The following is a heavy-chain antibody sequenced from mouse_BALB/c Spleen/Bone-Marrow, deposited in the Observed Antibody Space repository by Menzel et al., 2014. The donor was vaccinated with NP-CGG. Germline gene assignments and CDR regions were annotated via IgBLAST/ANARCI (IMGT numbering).Heavy chain of an antibody. Sequence: EVKLQESGAELVKPGASVKLSCTASGFNIKDTYMHWVKQRPEQGLEWIGRIDPANGNTKYDPKFQGRATVTADTSSSTAYLQLSSLTSKDTAVYYCARYYYRTMDYWGQGTSVTVSS. CDR3: ARYYYRTMDY. J-gene: IGHJ4*01. CDR1: GFNIKDTY. CDR2: IDPANGNT. V-gene: IGHV14-3*02. D-gene: IGHD1-1*01.